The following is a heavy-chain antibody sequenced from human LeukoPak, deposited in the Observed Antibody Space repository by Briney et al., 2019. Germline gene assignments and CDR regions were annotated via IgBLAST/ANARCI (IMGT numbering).Heavy chain of an antibody. CDR1: GGTFSSYA. D-gene: IGHD3-22*01. J-gene: IGHJ3*01. CDR3: ARDPSYYDSSGYSDY. CDR2: IIPIFGIA. Sequence: SVKVSCKASGGTFSSYAISWVRQAPGQGLEWMGGIIPIFGIANYAQKFQGRVTITADKSTSTAYMELSSLRSEDTAVYYCARDPSYYDSSGYSDYWGQGTMVTVSS. V-gene: IGHV1-69*10.